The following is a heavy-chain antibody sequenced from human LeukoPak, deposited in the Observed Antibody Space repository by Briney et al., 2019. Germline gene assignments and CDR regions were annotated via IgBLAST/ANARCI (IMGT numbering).Heavy chain of an antibody. CDR1: GFTFSSYS. V-gene: IGHV3-21*01. Sequence: GGSLRLSCAASGFTFSSYSMNWVRQAPGKGLEWVSSISSSSSYIYYADSVKGRLTISRDNAKNSLYLQMNSLRAEDTAVYYCARYYYDSSGQRDYFGYWGQGTLVTVSS. D-gene: IGHD3-22*01. CDR2: ISSSSSYI. J-gene: IGHJ4*02. CDR3: ARYYYDSSGQRDYFGY.